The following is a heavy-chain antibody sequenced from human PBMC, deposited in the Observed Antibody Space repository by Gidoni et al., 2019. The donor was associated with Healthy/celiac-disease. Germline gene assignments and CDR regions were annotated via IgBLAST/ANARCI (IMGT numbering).Heavy chain of an antibody. J-gene: IGHJ3*02. D-gene: IGHD1-26*01. CDR3: ARSEWELGDAFDI. CDR1: GGTFSSYT. CDR2: IIPILGIA. V-gene: IGHV1-69*02. Sequence: QVQLVQSGPEVKQPVSSVKVSCTASGGTFSSYTISWVRQAPGQGLEWMGRIIPILGIANYAQKFQGRVTITADKSTSTAYMELSSLRSEDTAVYYCARSEWELGDAFDIWGQGTMVTVSS.